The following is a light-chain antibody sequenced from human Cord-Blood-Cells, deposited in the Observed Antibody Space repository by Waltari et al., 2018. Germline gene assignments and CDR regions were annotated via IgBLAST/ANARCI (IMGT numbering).Light chain of an antibody. Sequence: DIQMTQSPSTLSTSVGDSVTITCRASQSISSQLAGYPQKPGKAPKLLIYKASSLESGVPSRFSCSGSGTEFTLTISSLQPDGFATYYCQQYNSYYTFGQGTQVEIK. CDR2: KAS. CDR1: QSISSQ. CDR3: QQYNSYYT. J-gene: IGKJ1*01. V-gene: IGKV1-5*03.